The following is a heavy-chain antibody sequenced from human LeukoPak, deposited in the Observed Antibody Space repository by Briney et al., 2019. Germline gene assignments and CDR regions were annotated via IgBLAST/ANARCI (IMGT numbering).Heavy chain of an antibody. D-gene: IGHD6-19*01. J-gene: IGHJ4*02. CDR1: GGAFSGYY. V-gene: IGHV4-34*01. CDR2: INHRGST. CDR3: AGKAVAGPYFDY. Sequence: SETLSLTCVVYGGAFSGYYWSWIRQPPGKGLEWIGEINHRGSTNYNPSLKSRVSISVDTSKNQFSLKLTSVTAADTAVYYCAGKAVAGPYFDYWGQGTLVTVSS.